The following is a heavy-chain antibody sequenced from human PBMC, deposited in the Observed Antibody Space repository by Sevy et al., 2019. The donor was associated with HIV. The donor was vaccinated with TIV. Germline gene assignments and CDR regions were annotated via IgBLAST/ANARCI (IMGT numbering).Heavy chain of an antibody. D-gene: IGHD7-27*01. CDR2: ISGSGGTT. J-gene: IGHJ3*02. CDR1: GFTFSSYG. V-gene: IGHV3-23*01. CDR3: AKDITWGVELHAFDI. Sequence: GGSLRLSCAASGFTFSSYGMSWVRQAPGKGLEWVSGISGSGGTTYYADSVKGRFTISRDNSKNTLYLQMNSLRADDTAVYYCAKDITWGVELHAFDIWGQGTMVTVSS.